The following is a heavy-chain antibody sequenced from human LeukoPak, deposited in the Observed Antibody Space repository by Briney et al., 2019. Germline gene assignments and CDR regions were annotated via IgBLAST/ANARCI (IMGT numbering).Heavy chain of an antibody. CDR2: ISASNGNT. D-gene: IGHD2-2*01. CDR3: ARDEDIVVVPAAGDAFDI. CDR1: GYTFTSYD. J-gene: IGHJ3*02. Sequence: ASVKVSCKASGYTFTSYDISWVRQAPGQGLEWMGWISASNGNTNYAQKLQGRVTMTTDTSTSTAYMELRSLRSDDTAVYYCARDEDIVVVPAAGDAFDIWGQGTMVAVSS. V-gene: IGHV1-18*01.